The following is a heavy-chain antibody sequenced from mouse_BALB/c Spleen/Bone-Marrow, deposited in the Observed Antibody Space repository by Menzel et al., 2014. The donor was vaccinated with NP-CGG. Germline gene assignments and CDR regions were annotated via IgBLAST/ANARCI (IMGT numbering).Heavy chain of an antibody. V-gene: IGHV1-54*01. Sequence: QVQLKQSGAELVRPGTSVKVSCKASGYAFTNYLIEWIKQRPGQGLEWIGVINPGSGGTNYNEKFKAKATLTADKSSSTAYMQFRSLTFEDSAVYFCARCLTGTSAMDSWGKGTSATASS. D-gene: IGHD4-1*01. CDR2: INPGSGGT. CDR3: ARCLTGTSAMDS. CDR1: GYAFTNYL. J-gene: IGHJ4*01.